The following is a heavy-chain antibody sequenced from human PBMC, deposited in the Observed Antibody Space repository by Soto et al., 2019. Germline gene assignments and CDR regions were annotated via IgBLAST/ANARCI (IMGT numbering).Heavy chain of an antibody. CDR1: GYSFTCYY. D-gene: IGHD4-4*01. CDR2: INPNSGGT. CDR3: ARENTVTVDNWFDP. J-gene: IGHJ5*02. V-gene: IGHV1-2*02. Sequence: XSVKVSCKASGYSFTCYYMHWVRQAPGQGLEWMGWINPNSGGTNYAQKFQGRVTMTRDTSISTAYMELSRLRSDDTAVYYCARENTVTVDNWFDPWGQGTLVTVSS.